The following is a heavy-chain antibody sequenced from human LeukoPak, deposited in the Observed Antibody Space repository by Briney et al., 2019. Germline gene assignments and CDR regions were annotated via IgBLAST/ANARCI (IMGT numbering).Heavy chain of an antibody. CDR2: IYYSGST. CDR3: ARVVWGRSTAIFRYYYYMDV. Sequence: SETLSLTCTVSGGSISSYYWSWIRQPPGKGLEWIGYIYYSGSTNYNPSLKSRVTISVDTSKNQFSLKLSSVTAADTAVYYCARVVWGRSTAIFRYYYYMDVWGKGTTVTISS. CDR1: GGSISSYY. J-gene: IGHJ6*03. D-gene: IGHD3-9*01. V-gene: IGHV4-59*08.